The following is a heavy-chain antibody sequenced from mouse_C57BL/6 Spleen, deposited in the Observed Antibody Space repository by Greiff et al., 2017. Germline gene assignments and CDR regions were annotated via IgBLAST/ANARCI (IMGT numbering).Heavy chain of an antibody. CDR2: ISSGGDYI. V-gene: IGHV5-9-1*02. CDR3: TREGSSPWFAY. Sequence: EVQLVESGAGLVKPGGSLKLSCAASGFTFSSYAMSWVRQTSEKRLEWVAYISSGGDYIYYADTVKGRFTISRDNARNTLYLQMSSLKSEDTAMYYCTREGSSPWFAYWGQGTLVTVSA. D-gene: IGHD6-2*01. J-gene: IGHJ3*01. CDR1: GFTFSSYA.